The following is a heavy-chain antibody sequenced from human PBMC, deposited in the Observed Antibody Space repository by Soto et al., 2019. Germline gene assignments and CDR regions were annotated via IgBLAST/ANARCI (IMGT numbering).Heavy chain of an antibody. Sequence: GESLKVSCKGSGYSFSSYWIGWVRQMPGKGLEWMGIIYPGDSDTRYSPSFQAQVTISAGKSISTAYLQWSSLKASDTAMYDCASGYYCSSTICYVGEYYFDNWGQGTLVTVSS. CDR1: GYSFSSYW. J-gene: IGHJ4*02. V-gene: IGHV5-51*01. CDR3: ASGYYCSSTICYVGEYYFDN. CDR2: IYPGDSDT. D-gene: IGHD2-2*01.